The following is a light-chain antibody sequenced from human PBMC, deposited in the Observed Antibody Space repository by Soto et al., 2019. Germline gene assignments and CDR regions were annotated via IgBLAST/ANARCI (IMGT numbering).Light chain of an antibody. V-gene: IGKV1-39*01. CDR2: GAS. J-gene: IGKJ2*01. CDR3: QQSYSSLYT. CDR1: QSISFY. Sequence: GDRVTITCRASQSISFYLNWYQQKPGKAPKLLIYGASSLQRGVPSRFSGSGSGTHFTLTISSLQPEDFATYYCQQSYSSLYTFGQGTKLEIK.